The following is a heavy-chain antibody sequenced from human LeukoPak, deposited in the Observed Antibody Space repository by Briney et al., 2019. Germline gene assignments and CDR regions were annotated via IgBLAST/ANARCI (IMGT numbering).Heavy chain of an antibody. D-gene: IGHD3-22*01. CDR1: GFTFNSYT. J-gene: IGHJ6*03. V-gene: IGHV3-7*01. CDR2: IKQDGSEK. CDR3: ARDADSSGYLYYYYYMDV. Sequence: PGGSLRLSCAASGFTFNSYTLNWVRQAPGKGLEWVANIKQDGSEKYYVDSVKGRFTISRDNAKNSLYLQMNSLRAEDTAVYYCARDADSSGYLYYYYYMDVWGKGTTVTISS.